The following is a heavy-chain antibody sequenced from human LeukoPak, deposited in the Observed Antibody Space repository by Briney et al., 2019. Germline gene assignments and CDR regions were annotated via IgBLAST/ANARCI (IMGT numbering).Heavy chain of an antibody. Sequence: PSETLSLTCTVSGGSISSHYWSWIRQPPGKGLEWLGYIYYSGSTNYNPSLKSRVTISVDTSKNQFSLKLSSVTAADTAVYYCARYGTSSGYYSGDYFDYWGQGTLVTVSS. J-gene: IGHJ4*02. CDR1: GGSISSHY. CDR3: ARYGTSSGYYSGDYFDY. CDR2: IYYSGST. D-gene: IGHD3-22*01. V-gene: IGHV4-59*11.